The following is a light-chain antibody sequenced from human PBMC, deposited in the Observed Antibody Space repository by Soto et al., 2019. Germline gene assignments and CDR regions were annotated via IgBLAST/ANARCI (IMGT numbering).Light chain of an antibody. CDR3: QQYVSWT. CDR2: ATS. V-gene: IGKV3-20*01. CDR1: QTISSNY. J-gene: IGKJ1*01. Sequence: EIVLTQSPGTLSVSPGERATLSCRASQTISSNYLAWYQQKPGQAPSLLIYATSSRATGIPDRFSGSGSGTDFTLTISRLDAEDSAIYYCQQYVSWTFGQGTKVEIK.